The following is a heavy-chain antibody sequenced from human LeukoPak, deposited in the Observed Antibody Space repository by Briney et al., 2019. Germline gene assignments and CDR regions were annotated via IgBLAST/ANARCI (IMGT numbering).Heavy chain of an antibody. Sequence: SETLSLTCAVSGGSISSGGYSWSWIRQPPGKGLEWIGYIYHSGSTYYNPSLKSRVTISVDTSKNQFSLKLSSVTAADTAVYYCARGSGYSYGLKNWFDPWGQGTLVTVSS. D-gene: IGHD5-18*01. V-gene: IGHV4-30-2*02. CDR3: ARGSGYSYGLKNWFDP. J-gene: IGHJ5*02. CDR1: GGSISSGGYS. CDR2: IYHSGST.